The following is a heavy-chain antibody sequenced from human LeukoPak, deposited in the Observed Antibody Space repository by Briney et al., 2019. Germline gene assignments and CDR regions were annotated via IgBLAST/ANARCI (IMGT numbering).Heavy chain of an antibody. J-gene: IGHJ4*02. CDR2: IRSKAYGGTT. Sequence: GGTLRLTCTASGFTFGDYAMSWVRQAPGKGLEWVGFIRSKAYGGTTAYAESVISRFTISRDHSKSIAYLQMNSLKPEDTAVYYCTRVRGRRSIAAAAPFDYWGQGTLVTVSS. CDR1: GFTFGDYA. CDR3: TRVRGRRSIAAAAPFDY. V-gene: IGHV3-49*04. D-gene: IGHD6-13*01.